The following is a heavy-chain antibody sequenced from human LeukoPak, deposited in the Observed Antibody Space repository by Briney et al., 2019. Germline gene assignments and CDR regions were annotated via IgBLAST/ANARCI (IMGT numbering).Heavy chain of an antibody. V-gene: IGHV4-4*07. Sequence: SETLSLTCTVSGGSISSYYWSWIRQPAGKGLEWIGRIYTSGTTHYNPSLKSRVTISVDTSKNQFSLKLRSVTAADTAVYYCARKEGGQLVNTRRWFDPWGQGTLVTVSS. CDR2: IYTSGTT. CDR1: GGSISSYY. J-gene: IGHJ5*02. D-gene: IGHD6-13*01. CDR3: ARKEGGQLVNTRRWFDP.